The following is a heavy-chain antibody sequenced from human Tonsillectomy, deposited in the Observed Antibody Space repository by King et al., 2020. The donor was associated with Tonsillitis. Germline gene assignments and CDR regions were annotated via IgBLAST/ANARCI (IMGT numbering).Heavy chain of an antibody. CDR2: INPSGGST. V-gene: IGHV1-46*03. J-gene: IGHJ3*02. CDR1: GYTFTSYY. D-gene: IGHD2-2*01. Sequence: QLVQSGAEVKKPGASVKVSCKASGYTFTSYYMHWVRQAPGQGLEWMRIINPSGGSTTYAQTFQGRVTMTRDTATSTIYMELSSLRSEDRAVYYCARGSQSVLPAAMNAFDIWGQGTMVTVSS. CDR3: ARGSQSVLPAAMNAFDI.